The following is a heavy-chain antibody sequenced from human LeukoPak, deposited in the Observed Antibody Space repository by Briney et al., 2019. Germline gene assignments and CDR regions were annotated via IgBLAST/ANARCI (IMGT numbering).Heavy chain of an antibody. Sequence: GGSLRLSCAASGFTFSSYSMTWVRQAPGKGLEWLSSISSSSSYIFYADSVKGRFTISRDNAKNSLYLQMNSLRAEDTAVYYCARVPNTVTTPGFDSWGQGTLVTVSS. CDR2: ISSSSSYI. J-gene: IGHJ4*02. V-gene: IGHV3-21*01. CDR3: ARVPNTVTTPGFDS. D-gene: IGHD4-17*01. CDR1: GFTFSSYS.